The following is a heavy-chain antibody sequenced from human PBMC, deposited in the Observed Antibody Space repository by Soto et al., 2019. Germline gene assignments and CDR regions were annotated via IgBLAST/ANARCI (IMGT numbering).Heavy chain of an antibody. CDR1: GFTFSSYS. Sequence: GGSLRLSCAASGFTFSSYSMNWIRQAPGKGLEWVSSISSSSSYIYYADSVKGRFTISRDNAKNSLYLQMNSLRAEDTAVYYCARVGLLSIAARDDAFDIWGQGTMVTVSS. CDR2: ISSSSSYI. D-gene: IGHD6-6*01. V-gene: IGHV3-21*01. CDR3: ARVGLLSIAARDDAFDI. J-gene: IGHJ3*02.